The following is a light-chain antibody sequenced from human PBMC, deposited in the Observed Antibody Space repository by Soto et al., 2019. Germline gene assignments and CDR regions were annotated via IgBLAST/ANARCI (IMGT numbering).Light chain of an antibody. Sequence: EIVMTQSPATLSVSPGERATLSCRASQSVSSNLAWYQQKPGQAPRLLIYGASTRATGIPARFSGSGSGTEFTLTISSLQSEDFAVYHCQQYNNWGVFTFGGGTKVDIK. CDR2: GAS. V-gene: IGKV3-15*01. J-gene: IGKJ4*01. CDR1: QSVSSN. CDR3: QQYNNWGVFT.